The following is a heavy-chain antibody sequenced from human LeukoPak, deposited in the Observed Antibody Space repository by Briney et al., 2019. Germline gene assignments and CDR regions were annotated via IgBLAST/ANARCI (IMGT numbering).Heavy chain of an antibody. CDR2: MNPNSGNT. Sequence: ASVKVSCKASGYTFTGYYMHWVRQAPGQGLEWMGWMNPNSGNTGYAQTFQGRVTMTRSTFISTAYMELSTLRFEDTAVYYCIRSVRNGHFDYWGQGTLVTVSS. V-gene: IGHV1-8*02. CDR1: GYTFTGYY. J-gene: IGHJ4*02. CDR3: IRSVRNGHFDY. D-gene: IGHD2-8*01.